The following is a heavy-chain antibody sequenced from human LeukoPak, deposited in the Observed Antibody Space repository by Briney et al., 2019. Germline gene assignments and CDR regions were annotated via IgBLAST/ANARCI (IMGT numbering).Heavy chain of an antibody. V-gene: IGHV4-59*01. J-gene: IGHJ4*02. CDR2: MYYSGTT. Sequence: SETLSLTCSISGGSISNYYGTWIRQPPGKGLEWIGYMYYSGTTNYNPSLRSRVIISADTSKNQFSLQVSSVTAADTAVYYCARQQIYVDTGLVDYFDYWGQGILVTVSS. CDR3: ARQQIYVDTGLVDYFDY. D-gene: IGHD5-18*01. CDR1: GGSISNYY.